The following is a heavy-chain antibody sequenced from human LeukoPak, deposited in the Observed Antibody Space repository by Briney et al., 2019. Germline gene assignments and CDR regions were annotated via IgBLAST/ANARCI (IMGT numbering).Heavy chain of an antibody. CDR2: ISSSSYI. V-gene: IGHV3-21*01. J-gene: IGHJ4*02. D-gene: IGHD4-17*01. CDR3: ARDSSDGDSGDY. CDR1: GFTFSSYS. Sequence: PGGSLRLSCAASGFTFSSYSMNWVRQAPGKGLEWVSSISSSSYIYYADSVKGRFTISRDNAKNSLYLQMNSLRAEDTAVYYCARDSSDGDSGDYWGQGTLVTVSS.